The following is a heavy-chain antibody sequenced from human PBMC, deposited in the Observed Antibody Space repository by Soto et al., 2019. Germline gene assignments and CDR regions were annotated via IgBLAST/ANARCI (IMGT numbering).Heavy chain of an antibody. J-gene: IGHJ6*02. CDR3: ARYGSGSYYKYYYYYGMDV. V-gene: IGHV4-30-4*01. CDR1: GGSISSGDYY. CDR2: IYYSGST. Sequence: SETLSLTCTVSGGSISSGDYYWSWIRQPPGKGLEWIGYIYYSGSTYYNPSLKSRVTISVDTSKNQFSLKLSSVTAADTAVYYCARYGSGSYYKYYYYYGMDVWGQGTTVTVSS. D-gene: IGHD3-10*01.